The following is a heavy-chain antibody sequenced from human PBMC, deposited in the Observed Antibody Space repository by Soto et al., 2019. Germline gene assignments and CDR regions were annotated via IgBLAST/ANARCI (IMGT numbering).Heavy chain of an antibody. J-gene: IGHJ4*01. CDR2: ISHDGRNK. Sequence: QVQLAESGGGVVQPGRSLRLSCAASGFTFSSYGMHWVRQAPGKGLEWVAVISHDGRNKYSADSVKGRFTISRDNSKNALYLQMNSLRAEDTAVYYCATGFVVPAREAVACCGHGTLVTVSS. V-gene: IGHV3-30*03. D-gene: IGHD2-2*01. CDR1: GFTFSSYG. CDR3: ATGFVVPAREAVAC.